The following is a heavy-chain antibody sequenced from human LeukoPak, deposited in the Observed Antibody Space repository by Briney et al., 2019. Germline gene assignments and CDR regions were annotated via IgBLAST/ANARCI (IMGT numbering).Heavy chain of an antibody. CDR2: IWSDGSNK. D-gene: IGHD4-17*01. Sequence: GGSLRLSCAASGLTLSSYGMHWVRQAPGKGLEWVAVIWSDGSNKYYAAPVKGRFTISRDNSKNTLYLQMNSLRAEDTTVYYCARSPNYGDYSSVDYWGQGTLVTVSS. J-gene: IGHJ4*02. V-gene: IGHV3-33*01. CDR1: GLTLSSYG. CDR3: ARSPNYGDYSSVDY.